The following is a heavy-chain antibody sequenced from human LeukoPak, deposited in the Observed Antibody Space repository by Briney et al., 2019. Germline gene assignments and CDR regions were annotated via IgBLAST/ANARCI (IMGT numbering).Heavy chain of an antibody. J-gene: IGHJ6*03. CDR1: GGTFRSYA. V-gene: IGHV1-69*05. Sequence: SVKVSCKASGGTFRSYAISWVRQAPGQGLEWMGRIIPIFGTANYAQKFQGRVTITTDESTSTAYMEPSSLRSEDPAVHYCGRDLGIVGATTSYYYYLDVWGKGTTVTVSS. CDR3: GRDLGIVGATTSYYYYLDV. D-gene: IGHD1-26*01. CDR2: IIPIFGTA.